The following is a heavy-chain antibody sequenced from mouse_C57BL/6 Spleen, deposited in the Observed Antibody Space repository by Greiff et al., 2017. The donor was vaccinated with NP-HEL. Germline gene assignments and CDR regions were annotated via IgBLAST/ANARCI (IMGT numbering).Heavy chain of an antibody. CDR3: AKEEILGFDV. CDR1: GYSITSGYY. J-gene: IGHJ1*03. D-gene: IGHD4-1*01. Sequence: EVKLMESGPGLVKPSQSLSLTCSVTGYSITSGYYWNWIRQFPGNKLEWMGYISYDGSNNYNPSLKNRISITRDTSKNQFFLKLNSVTTEDTATYYCAKEEILGFDVWGTGTTVTVSS. CDR2: ISYDGSN. V-gene: IGHV3-6*01.